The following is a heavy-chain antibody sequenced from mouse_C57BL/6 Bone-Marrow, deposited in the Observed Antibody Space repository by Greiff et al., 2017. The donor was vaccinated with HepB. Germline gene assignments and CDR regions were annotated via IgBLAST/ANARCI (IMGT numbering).Heavy chain of an antibody. CDR3: ARITTEDYFDY. V-gene: IGHV1-80*01. D-gene: IGHD1-1*01. Sequence: QVQLQQSGAELVKPGASVKISCKASGYAFSSYWMNWVKQRPGKGLEWIGQIYPGDGDTNYNGKFKGKATLTADKSSSTAYMQLSSLTSEDSAVYFCARITTEDYFDYWGQGTTLTVSS. CDR1: GYAFSSYW. CDR2: IYPGDGDT. J-gene: IGHJ2*01.